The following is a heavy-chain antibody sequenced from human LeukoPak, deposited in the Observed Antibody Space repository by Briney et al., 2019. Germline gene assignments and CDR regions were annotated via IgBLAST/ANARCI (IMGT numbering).Heavy chain of an antibody. D-gene: IGHD3-3*01. CDR2: INPNSGGT. CDR1: GYTFTSYG. V-gene: IGHV1-2*02. J-gene: IGHJ6*03. CDR3: ARGVTIFGVVYYYYMDV. Sequence: ASVKVSCKASGYTFTSYGISWVRQAPGQGLEWMGWINPNSGGTNYAQKFQGRVTMTRDTSISTAYMELSRLRSDDTAVYYCARGVTIFGVVYYYYMDVWGKGTTVTVSS.